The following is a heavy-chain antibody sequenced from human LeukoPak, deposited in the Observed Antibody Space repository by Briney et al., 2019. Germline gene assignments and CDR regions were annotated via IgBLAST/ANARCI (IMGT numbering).Heavy chain of an antibody. CDR1: GYMFTSYG. J-gene: IGHJ4*02. CDR2: ISGYSSDT. D-gene: IGHD3-16*01. CDR3: ARILITFGGLMFGTFDY. Sequence: ASVKISCKSSGYMFTSYGVSWLRQAPGQGLEWMGWISGYSSDTKYSKTFQDRITITADAASNTAYMDLRSLRSDDTAVYYCARILITFGGLMFGTFDYWGQGSLVIVSS. V-gene: IGHV1-18*01.